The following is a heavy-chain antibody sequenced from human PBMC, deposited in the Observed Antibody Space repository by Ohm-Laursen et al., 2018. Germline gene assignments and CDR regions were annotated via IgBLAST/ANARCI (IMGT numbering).Heavy chain of an antibody. CDR2: ISSSGGST. Sequence: SLRLSCAASGFTFDDYAMHWVRQAPGKGLEWVSAISSSGGSTYYADSVKGRFTISRDNSKNTLYLQMNSLRAEDTAVYYCAKDLPTSTLRRPREPFDYWGQGTLVTVSS. J-gene: IGHJ4*02. CDR1: GFTFDDYA. D-gene: IGHD1-14*01. V-gene: IGHV3-23*01. CDR3: AKDLPTSTLRRPREPFDY.